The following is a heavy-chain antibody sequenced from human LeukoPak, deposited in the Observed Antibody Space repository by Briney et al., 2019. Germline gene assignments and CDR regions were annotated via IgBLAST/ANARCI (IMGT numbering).Heavy chain of an antibody. J-gene: IGHJ4*02. Sequence: PSQTLSLTCTVSGGSISGGGYHWSWIRQHPGKGLEWIGYIYYTGSTYYNPSLKRRVTISVDTSKNQFSLKMTSVTAADTAVYYCARTLRYFDCLSTFDYWGQGTLVTVSS. CDR2: IYYTGST. D-gene: IGHD3-9*01. V-gene: IGHV4-31*03. CDR3: ARTLRYFDCLSTFDY. CDR1: GGSISGGGYH.